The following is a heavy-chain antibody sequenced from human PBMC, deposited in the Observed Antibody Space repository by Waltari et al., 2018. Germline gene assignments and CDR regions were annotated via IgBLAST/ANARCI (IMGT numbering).Heavy chain of an antibody. CDR2: FSNDGSAT. CDR3: GTLEAVAS. CDR1: GGTFSTHW. V-gene: IGHV3-74*03. Sequence: EVHVVESGGGLVQPGVCLKFPCPARGGTFSTHWAHWARQVPGKGMVWLSGFSNDGSATKYADPVKVRFTISRDNARNTVHLQMNSLRVEDTAVYYCGTLEAVASWGQGTLVTVSS. J-gene: IGHJ5*02.